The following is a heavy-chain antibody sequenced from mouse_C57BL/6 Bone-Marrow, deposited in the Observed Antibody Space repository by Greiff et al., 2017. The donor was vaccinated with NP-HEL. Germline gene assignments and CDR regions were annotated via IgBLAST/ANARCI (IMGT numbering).Heavy chain of an antibody. CDR1: GFTFSSYA. D-gene: IGHD2-1*01. V-gene: IGHV5-4*01. CDR3: ARDGRGYGNFFDY. Sequence: EVKLVESGGGLVKPGGSLKLSCAASGFTFSSYAMSWVRQTPEKRLEWVATISDGGSYTYYPDNVKGRFTISRDNAKNNLYLQMSHLKSEDTAMYYCARDGRGYGNFFDYWGQGTTLTVSS. J-gene: IGHJ2*01. CDR2: ISDGGSYT.